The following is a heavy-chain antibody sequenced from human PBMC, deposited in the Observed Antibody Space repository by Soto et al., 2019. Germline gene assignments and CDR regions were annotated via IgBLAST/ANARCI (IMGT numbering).Heavy chain of an antibody. CDR3: AKDTQLVVVVAGVGAFDI. Sequence: GGSLRLSCAASGFTFSSYAMSWVRQAPGKGLEWVSAISGSGGSTYYADSVKGRFTISRDNSKNTLYLQMNSLRAEDTAVYYCAKDTQLVVVVAGVGAFDIWGQGTMVTVSS. V-gene: IGHV3-23*01. J-gene: IGHJ3*02. D-gene: IGHD2-15*01. CDR2: ISGSGGST. CDR1: GFTFSSYA.